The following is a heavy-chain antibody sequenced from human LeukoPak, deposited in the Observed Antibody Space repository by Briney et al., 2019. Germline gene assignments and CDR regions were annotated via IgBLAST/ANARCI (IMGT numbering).Heavy chain of an antibody. V-gene: IGHV3-53*01. D-gene: IGHD1-26*01. CDR1: EVTVTSNY. Sequence: GGSLRLSCAASEVTVTSNYMSWVRQAPGKGLQWVSVLYPGGDIYYADSVKGRFIISRDNSKNTVSLQMNSLRAEDTAVYYCARGGSYLSAFDIWGQGTMVTVSS. CDR3: ARGGSYLSAFDI. CDR2: LYPGGDI. J-gene: IGHJ3*02.